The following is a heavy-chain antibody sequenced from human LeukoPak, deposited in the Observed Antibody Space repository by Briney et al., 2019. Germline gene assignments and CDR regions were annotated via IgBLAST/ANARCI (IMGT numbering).Heavy chain of an antibody. D-gene: IGHD3-16*01. CDR2: IYSSANI. V-gene: IGHV4-4*09. CDR3: ARSLFVGGGGPPFCYFAL. CDR1: GASITSYY. Sequence: SETLSLTCTVSGASITSYYWTWIRQPPGKELEWIGNIYSSANINFNPSLKSRVTISLDASKSHFSLKLNSVSAADTAIYYCARSLFVGGGGPPFCYFALWARGPLVTVSS. J-gene: IGHJ2*01.